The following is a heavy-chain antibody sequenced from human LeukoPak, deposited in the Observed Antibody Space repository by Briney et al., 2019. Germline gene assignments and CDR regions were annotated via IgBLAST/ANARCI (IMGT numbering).Heavy chain of an antibody. V-gene: IGHV1-69*06. CDR2: IIPIFGTA. Sequence: ASVKVSCKASGGTFSSYAISWVRQAPGQGLEWMGGIIPIFGTANYAQKFQGRVTITADKSTSTAYMELSSLRSEDTAVYYCARGGGRIAVAAQRREPGYYYYYMDVWGKGTTVTVSS. CDR1: GGTFSSYA. J-gene: IGHJ6*03. CDR3: ARGGGRIAVAAQRREPGYYYYYMDV. D-gene: IGHD6-19*01.